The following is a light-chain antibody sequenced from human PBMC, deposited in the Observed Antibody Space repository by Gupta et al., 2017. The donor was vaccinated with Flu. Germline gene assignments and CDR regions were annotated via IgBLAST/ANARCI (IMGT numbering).Light chain of an antibody. CDR2: AAS. J-gene: IGKJ1*01. V-gene: IGKV1-17*01. Sequence: GERVTITCRASQGIRNDLAWYQQRQGKAPKRLIYAASTLQSGVPSRVSGSGSGTEFTLTISGRQPEDFATYYCLQHKNYPWTFGQGTKVEIK. CDR3: LQHKNYPWT. CDR1: QGIRND.